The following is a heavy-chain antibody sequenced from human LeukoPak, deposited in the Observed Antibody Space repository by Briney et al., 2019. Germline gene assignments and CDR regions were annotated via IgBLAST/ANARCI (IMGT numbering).Heavy chain of an antibody. CDR3: ATDGEEYDSSGYYLSEGFDI. J-gene: IGHJ3*02. D-gene: IGHD3-22*01. Sequence: PGGSLRLSCAVSGFTFSGYSMKWVRQAPGKGLEWVSYISSSSATIYHADSVKGRFTVSRDNAKNSLYLQMDSLRVEDTAVYYCATDGEEYDSSGYYLSEGFDIWGQGTMVTVSS. CDR1: GFTFSGYS. V-gene: IGHV3-48*01. CDR2: ISSSSATI.